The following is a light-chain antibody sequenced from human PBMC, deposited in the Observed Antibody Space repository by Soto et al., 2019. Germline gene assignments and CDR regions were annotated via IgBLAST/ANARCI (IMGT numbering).Light chain of an antibody. CDR1: QSVSSN. CDR3: QQYNNWQT. V-gene: IGKV3-15*01. J-gene: IGKJ1*01. CDR2: GAS. Sequence: EIVMTQSPATLSVSPGERATLSCRASQSVSSNLAWYQQKPGQAPRLLIYGASTSATGIPARCSGSGSGTDFTLTSISLQSEDLSVYYCQQYNNWQTFGQGTKVEIK.